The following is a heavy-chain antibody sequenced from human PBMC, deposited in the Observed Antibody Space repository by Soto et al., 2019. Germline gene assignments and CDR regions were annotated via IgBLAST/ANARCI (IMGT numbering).Heavy chain of an antibody. CDR2: ISAYNGNT. CDR1: GYTFTSYG. CDR3: ARDLDSGGNSGGGFDP. V-gene: IGHV1-18*01. J-gene: IGHJ5*02. D-gene: IGHD2-21*02. Sequence: ASVKVSCKASGYTFTSYGISWVRQAPGQGLEWMGWISAYNGNTNYAQKLQGRVTMTTDTSTSTAYMELRSLRSDDTAVYYCARDLDSGGNSGGGFDPWGQGTLVTVSS.